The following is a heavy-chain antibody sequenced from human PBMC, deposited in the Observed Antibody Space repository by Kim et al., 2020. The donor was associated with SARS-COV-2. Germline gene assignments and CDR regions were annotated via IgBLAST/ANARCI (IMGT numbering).Heavy chain of an antibody. CDR2: TI. D-gene: IGHD5-12*01. Sequence: TIYYADSVKGRLTISRDNAKNTRYLQMNSLRAEDTAVYYCARGGYSAYNLWGQGTLVTVSS. V-gene: IGHV3-11*04. J-gene: IGHJ4*02. CDR3: ARGGYSAYNL.